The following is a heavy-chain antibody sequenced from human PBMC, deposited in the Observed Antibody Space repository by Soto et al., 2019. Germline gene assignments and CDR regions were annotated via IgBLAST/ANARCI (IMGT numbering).Heavy chain of an antibody. CDR1: GFTFSDYY. V-gene: IGHV3-11*01. CDR2: ISYSGSTI. Sequence: SLRLSGAACGFTFSDYYMSWIRQAPGKGLEWVSYISYSGSTIYYADSVKGRFTISRDNAKNSLYLQMKSLRAEDTAVYYCARDNLAFDIWGQGTMVTGSS. CDR3: ARDNLAFDI. J-gene: IGHJ3*02.